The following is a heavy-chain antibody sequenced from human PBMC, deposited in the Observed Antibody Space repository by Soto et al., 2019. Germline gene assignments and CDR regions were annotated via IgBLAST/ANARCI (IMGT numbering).Heavy chain of an antibody. CDR2: ISYDGSNK. Sequence: PGGSLRLSCAASGFTFSSYAMHWVRQAPGKGLEWVAAISYDGSNKYYADSVKGRFTISRDNSKNTLYLQMNSLRAEDTAVYYCARDYRAGNDYGDFAGYYWGQGTLVTVSS. J-gene: IGHJ4*02. D-gene: IGHD4-17*01. CDR3: ARDYRAGNDYGDFAGYY. V-gene: IGHV3-30-3*01. CDR1: GFTFSSYA.